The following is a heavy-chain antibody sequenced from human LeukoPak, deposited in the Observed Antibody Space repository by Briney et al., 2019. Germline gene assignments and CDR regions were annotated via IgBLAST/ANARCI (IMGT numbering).Heavy chain of an antibody. CDR2: IRYDGINK. Sequence: QTGGSLRLSCAASGFTFSSYGMHWVRQAPGKGLEWVAFIRYDGINKYYADSVKGRFTISRDNSKNTLYLQMSSLRVEDTAVYYCAKGREYQPNWGQGTLVTVSS. D-gene: IGHD2-2*01. V-gene: IGHV3-30*02. CDR1: GFTFSSYG. CDR3: AKGREYQPN. J-gene: IGHJ4*02.